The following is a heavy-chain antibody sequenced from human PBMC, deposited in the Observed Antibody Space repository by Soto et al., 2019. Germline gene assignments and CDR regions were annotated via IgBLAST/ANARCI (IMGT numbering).Heavy chain of an antibody. CDR3: ARDLGGLGLYGMDV. V-gene: IGHV3-30-3*01. J-gene: IGHJ6*02. CDR2: ISYDGSNK. Sequence: GGSLRLSCAASGFTFSSYAMHWVRQAPGKGLEWVAVISYDGSNKYYADSVKGRFTISRDNSKNTLYLQMNSLRAEDTAVYYCARDLGGLGLYGMDVWGQGTTVTVSS. D-gene: IGHD3-16*01. CDR1: GFTFSSYA.